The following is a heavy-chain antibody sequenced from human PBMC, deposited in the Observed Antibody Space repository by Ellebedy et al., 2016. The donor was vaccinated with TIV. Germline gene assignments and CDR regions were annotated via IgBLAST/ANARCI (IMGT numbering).Heavy chain of an antibody. CDR3: ARDGGGHNDKGMDV. CDR2: ISDSSDYI. D-gene: IGHD5-24*01. V-gene: IGHV3-21*01. Sequence: GESLKISCTTSSFTFSTYSMNWVRQAPGKGLEWVACISDSSDYIYYAESVKGRFTISRDNAKSSLYLQMNSLSAEDTAVYYCARDGGGHNDKGMDVWGQGTTVTVSS. J-gene: IGHJ6*02. CDR1: SFTFSTYS.